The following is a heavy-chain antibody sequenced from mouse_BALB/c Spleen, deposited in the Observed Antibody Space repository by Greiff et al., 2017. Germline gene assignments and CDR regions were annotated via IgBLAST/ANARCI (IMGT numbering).Heavy chain of an antibody. CDR2: ISNGGGST. CDR3: ARQGGDYDGFAY. D-gene: IGHD2-4*01. J-gene: IGHJ3*01. V-gene: IGHV5-12-2*01. Sequence: EVQLVESGGGLVQPGGSLKLSCAASGFTFSSYTMSWVRQTPEKRLEWVAYISNGGGSTYYPDTVKGRFTISRDNAKNTLYLQMSSLKSEDTAMYYCARQGGDYDGFAYWGQGTLVTVSA. CDR1: GFTFSSYT.